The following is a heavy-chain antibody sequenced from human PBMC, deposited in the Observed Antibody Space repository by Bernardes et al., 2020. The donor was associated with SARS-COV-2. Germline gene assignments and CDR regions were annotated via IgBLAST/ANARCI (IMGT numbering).Heavy chain of an antibody. CDR2: ISSSSSTI. CDR1: GFTFSSYS. Sequence: GGSLRLSCAASGFTFSSYSMNWVRQAPGKGLEWVSYISSSSSTIYYADSVKGRFTISRDNAKNSLYLQMNSLRAEDTAVYYCATLGFSGARIVVVPAATEYFQHWGQGTLVTVSS. CDR3: ATLGFSGARIVVVPAATEYFQH. V-gene: IGHV3-48*04. J-gene: IGHJ1*01. D-gene: IGHD2-2*01.